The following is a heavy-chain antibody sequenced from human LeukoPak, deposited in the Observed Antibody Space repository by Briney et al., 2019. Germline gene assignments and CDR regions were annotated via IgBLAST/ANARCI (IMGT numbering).Heavy chain of an antibody. CDR1: GSTFSSYG. CDR2: IRYDGSNK. D-gene: IGHD5-24*01. CDR3: AKADHVEMATMADY. J-gene: IGHJ4*02. V-gene: IGHV3-30*02. Sequence: GGSLRLSCAASGSTFSSYGMHWVRQAPGKGLEWVAFIRYDGSNKYYADSVKGRFTISRDNSKNTLYLQMNSLRAEDTALYYCAKADHVEMATMADYWGQGTLVTVSS.